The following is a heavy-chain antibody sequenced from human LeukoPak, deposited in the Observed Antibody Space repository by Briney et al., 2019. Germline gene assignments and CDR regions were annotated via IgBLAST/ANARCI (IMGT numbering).Heavy chain of an antibody. V-gene: IGHV4-59*01. D-gene: IGHD3-10*01. CDR2: IDYSGST. Sequence: PTETLSLTCTVSGGSISSYYWSWIRQPPGKGLEWIGYIDYSGSTNYNPSLKSRVTISVDTSKNQFSLKLSSVTAADTAVYYCARGLTMVRGDDRDYWGQGTLVTVSS. J-gene: IGHJ4*02. CDR3: ARGLTMVRGDDRDY. CDR1: GGSISSYY.